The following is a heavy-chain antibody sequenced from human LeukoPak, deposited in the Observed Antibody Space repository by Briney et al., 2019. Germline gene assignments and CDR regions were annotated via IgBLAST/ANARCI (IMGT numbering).Heavy chain of an antibody. CDR2: ISWNSGSI. J-gene: IGHJ4*02. CDR1: GFTFDDYA. V-gene: IGHV3-9*01. CDR3: AKDRAQSTLPAYYFDY. Sequence: GGSLRLSCAASGFTFDDYAMHWVRQAPGKGLEWVSGISWNSGSIGYADSVKGRFTISRDNAKNSLYLQMNSLRAEDTALYYCAKDRAQSTLPAYYFDYWGQGTLVTVSS.